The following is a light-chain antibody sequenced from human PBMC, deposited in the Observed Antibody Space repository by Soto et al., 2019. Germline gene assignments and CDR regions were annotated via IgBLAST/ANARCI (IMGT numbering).Light chain of an antibody. CDR2: AAY. V-gene: IGKV1-12*01. J-gene: IGKJ2*01. CDR1: QSLDNW. CDR3: QQAKSFPYT. Sequence: DIQMTQSPSSVSASVGDTVTISCRASQSLDNWLAWYQQKPGNAPRLLIYAAYTLENGVPSRFSGSGSGSDFTLTISSLQPEDLATYYCQQAKSFPYTFGQGTKVEI.